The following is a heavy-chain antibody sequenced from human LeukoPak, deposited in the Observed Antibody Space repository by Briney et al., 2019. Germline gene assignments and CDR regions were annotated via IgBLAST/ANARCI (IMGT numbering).Heavy chain of an antibody. CDR2: ISSSGSTI. V-gene: IGHV3-11*04. J-gene: IGHJ4*02. CDR3: AKDDYDYVWGSYRYEGSYFDY. Sequence: KTGGSLRLSRAASGFTFSDYYMSWIRQAPGKGLEWVSYISSSGSTIYYADSVKGRFTISRDNSKNTLYLQMNSLRAEDTAVYYCAKDDYDYVWGSYRYEGSYFDYWGQGTLVTVSS. CDR1: GFTFSDYY. D-gene: IGHD3-16*02.